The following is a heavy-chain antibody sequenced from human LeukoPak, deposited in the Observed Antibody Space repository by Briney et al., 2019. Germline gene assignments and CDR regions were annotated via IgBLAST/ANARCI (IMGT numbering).Heavy chain of an antibody. D-gene: IGHD2-21*02. Sequence: GGSLRLSCGASGFTFSDYYMSWIRQAPGEGLEWVSYISSSGSTIYYADSVKGRFTISRDNAKNSLYLQMNSLRAEDTAVYYCARDTPVSAGYFDYWGRGILVSVSS. J-gene: IGHJ4*01. CDR1: GFTFSDYY. CDR2: ISSSGSTI. CDR3: ARDTPVSAGYFDY. V-gene: IGHV3-11*01.